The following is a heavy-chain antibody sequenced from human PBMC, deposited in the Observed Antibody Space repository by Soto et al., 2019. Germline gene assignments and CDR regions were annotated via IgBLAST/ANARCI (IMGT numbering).Heavy chain of an antibody. CDR1: GFTFSSYW. CDR2: KKQEAREN. D-gene: IGHD2-15*01. J-gene: IGHJ4*02. Sequence: EVQLVESGGGLVQPGGSLRLSCAASGFTFSSYWMSWVRQAPGKGLKWVAKKKQEARENYYVDVVKGRFTISRDNAKNSLYLQMNSLRAEDTAVYYCARARGGFDYWGQGTLVTVSS. CDR3: ARARGGFDY. V-gene: IGHV3-7*03.